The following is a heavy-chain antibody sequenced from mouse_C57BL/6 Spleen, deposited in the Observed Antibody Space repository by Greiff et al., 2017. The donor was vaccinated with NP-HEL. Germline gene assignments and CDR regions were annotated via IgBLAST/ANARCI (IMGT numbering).Heavy chain of an antibody. CDR3: ARDRLRRGFDY. J-gene: IGHJ2*01. Sequence: QVQLKQPGAELVMPGASVKLSCKASGYTFTSYWMHWVKQRPGQGLEWIGEIDPSDSYTNYNQKFKGKSTLTVDKSSSTAYMQLSSLTSEDSAVYYCARDRLRRGFDYWGQGTTLTVSS. CDR2: IDPSDSYT. CDR1: GYTFTSYW. V-gene: IGHV1-69*01. D-gene: IGHD2-2*01.